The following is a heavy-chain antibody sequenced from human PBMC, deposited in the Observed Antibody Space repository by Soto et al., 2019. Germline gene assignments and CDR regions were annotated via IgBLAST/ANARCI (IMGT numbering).Heavy chain of an antibody. CDR3: AKWEGLGSDYYYYALDV. CDR2: IYHSGST. CDR1: GGCISSGGYY. V-gene: IGHV4-31*03. D-gene: IGHD1-26*01. Sequence: TLALTCSVPGGCISSGGYYWAWIRQHPGKGLECIGYIYHSGSTNYNPSLKSRVTISVDTSKNQFSLKLSSVTAADTAMYYCAKWEGLGSDYYYYALDVWGQGTTVTVSS. J-gene: IGHJ6*02.